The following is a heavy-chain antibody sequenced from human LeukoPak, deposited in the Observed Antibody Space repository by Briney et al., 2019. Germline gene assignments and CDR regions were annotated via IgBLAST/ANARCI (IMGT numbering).Heavy chain of an antibody. CDR2: IKQDGSEK. CDR1: GFTFDDYA. J-gene: IGHJ5*02. Sequence: GRSLSLSCAAPGFTFDDYAMHWVRQAPGKGLEWVANIKQDGSEKYYVDSVKGRFTISRDNAKNSLYLQMNSLRAEDTAVYYCARDRGSISSGGWFDPWGQGTLVTVSS. D-gene: IGHD1-26*01. V-gene: IGHV3-7*01. CDR3: ARDRGSISSGGWFDP.